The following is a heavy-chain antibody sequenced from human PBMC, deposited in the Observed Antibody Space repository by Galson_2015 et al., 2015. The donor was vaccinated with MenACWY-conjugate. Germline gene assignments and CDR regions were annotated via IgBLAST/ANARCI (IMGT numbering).Heavy chain of an antibody. CDR1: GFIFNTYW. J-gene: IGHJ4*02. Sequence: SLRLSCAASGFIFNTYWMHWVRQAPGKGLVWVSRINPGGSSTTYADSVKDRFTISRDNAKNTLYLQMNSLRPEDTAVFYCAKTRGPSLYYDSSGQGTLVTVS. CDR2: INPGGSST. V-gene: IGHV3-74*01. CDR3: AKTRGPSLYYDS.